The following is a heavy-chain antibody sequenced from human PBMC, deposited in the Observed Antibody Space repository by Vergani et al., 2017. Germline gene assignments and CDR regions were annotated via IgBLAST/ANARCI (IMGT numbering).Heavy chain of an antibody. CDR3: ARVEYLDNSGYPSYEF. V-gene: IGHV4-39*07. CDR2: FSRGGTT. D-gene: IGHD3-22*01. Sequence: QVQLQESGPGLVKPSETLSLTCTVSGGSVASTDYYWGWIRRPPGKGLEWIGSFSRGGTTSFHPSVKSRVTISADTSKNQFSLKLTSVTSADTAVYFCARVEYLDNSGYPSYEFWGQGNLVTVSS. J-gene: IGHJ4*02. CDR1: GGSVASTDYY.